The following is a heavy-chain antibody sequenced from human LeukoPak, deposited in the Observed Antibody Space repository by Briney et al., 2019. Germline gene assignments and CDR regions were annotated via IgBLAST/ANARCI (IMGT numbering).Heavy chain of an antibody. CDR2: IRSKAYGGTT. CDR3: TRAGRGIGYCSSTSCYGFDY. CDR1: GFTFGDYA. Sequence: GGSLRLSCTASGFTFGDYAMSWFRQAPGKGLEWVGFIRSKAYGGTTEYAASVKGRFTISRDDSKGIAYLQMNSLKTEDTAVYYCTRAGRGIGYCSSTSCYGFDYWGQGALVTVSS. D-gene: IGHD2-2*01. V-gene: IGHV3-49*03. J-gene: IGHJ4*02.